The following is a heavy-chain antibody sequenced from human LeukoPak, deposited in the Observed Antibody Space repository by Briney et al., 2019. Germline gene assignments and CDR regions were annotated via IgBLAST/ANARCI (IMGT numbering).Heavy chain of an antibody. J-gene: IGHJ4*02. Sequence: GGSLRLSCAASGFRLSSTWMHWVRQAPGKGLVWVSRINSDATSTSYADSVRGRFTISRDDAKNTMYLQRNSLRAEDPAMYYCVRGSPGYSSSWHAYWGQGTLVTVSS. CDR2: INSDATST. CDR3: VRGSPGYSSSWHAY. D-gene: IGHD6-13*01. V-gene: IGHV3-74*01. CDR1: GFRLSSTW.